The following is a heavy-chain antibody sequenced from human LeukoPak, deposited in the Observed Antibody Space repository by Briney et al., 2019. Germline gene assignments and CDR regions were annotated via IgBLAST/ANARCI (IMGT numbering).Heavy chain of an antibody. Sequence: SETLSLTCAVYGGSFSGYYWTWIRQPPGKGLEWIGEINHSGSTSHNPSLKSRVTISADTSNNQFSLKLSSVTDADTAVFYCARAGYYYDSSGYQVRAFDIWGQGTMVIVSS. CDR2: INHSGST. CDR3: ARAGYYYDSSGYQVRAFDI. V-gene: IGHV4-34*01. J-gene: IGHJ3*02. CDR1: GGSFSGYY. D-gene: IGHD3-22*01.